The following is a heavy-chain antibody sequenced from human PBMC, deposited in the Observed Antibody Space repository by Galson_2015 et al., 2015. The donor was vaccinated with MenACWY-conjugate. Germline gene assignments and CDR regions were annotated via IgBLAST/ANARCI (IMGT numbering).Heavy chain of an antibody. J-gene: IGHJ6*02. Sequence: SLRLSCAASGFTFSSYSMNWVRRAPGKGLEWVSYISSSSSTIYYADSVKGRLTISRDNAKNSVYLQMNSLRAEDTAVYHCVRHSGIAGTGTRRMDVWGQGTTVTVSS. V-gene: IGHV3-48*04. D-gene: IGHD6-13*01. CDR3: VRHSGIAGTGTRRMDV. CDR2: ISSSSSTI. CDR1: GFTFSSYS.